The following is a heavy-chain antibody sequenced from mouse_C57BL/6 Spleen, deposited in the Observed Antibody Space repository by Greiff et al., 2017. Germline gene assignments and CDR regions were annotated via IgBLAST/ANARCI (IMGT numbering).Heavy chain of an antibody. CDR1: GYTFTSYW. D-gene: IGHD2-1*01. J-gene: IGHJ2*01. V-gene: IGHV1-64*01. CDR3: ARSGFYYGNRDFDY. Sequence: QVQLQQPGAELVKPGASVKLSCKASGYTFTSYWMHWVKQRPGQGLEWIGMIHPNSGSTNYNEKFKSKATLTVDKSSSTAYMQLSSLTSEDSAVYYCARSGFYYGNRDFDYWGQGTTLTVSS. CDR2: IHPNSGST.